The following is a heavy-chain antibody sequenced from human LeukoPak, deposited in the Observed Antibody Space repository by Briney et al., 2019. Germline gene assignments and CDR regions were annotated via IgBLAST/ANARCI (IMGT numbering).Heavy chain of an antibody. J-gene: IGHJ5*02. CDR3: VRDRPHNWFDP. CDR2: IKPDSGVT. CDR1: GYTFSGYY. V-gene: IGHV1-2*02. Sequence: GASVKVSCKASGYTFSGYYIHWVRQAPGRGLEWMGLIKPDSGVTNYAQNFRGRVTMTRDTSIATAYMELNRLTSDDTAVYYCVRDRPHNWFDPWGQGTLVTVSS.